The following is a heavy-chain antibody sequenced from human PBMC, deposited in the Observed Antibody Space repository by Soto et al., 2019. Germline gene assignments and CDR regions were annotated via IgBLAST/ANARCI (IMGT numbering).Heavy chain of an antibody. J-gene: IGHJ4*02. Sequence: EVQLVESGGGLVQPGGSLRLSCVASGFTFSNYDINWVRQAPGKGLEWVSHISSRSSTIYYADSVKDRFTISRDNGKNPLGLQKSSPRDEDGAVDYWARDGVPDSSGGNRLCDYWGQGTLGTVAA. CDR2: ISSRSSTI. CDR3: ARDGVPDSSGGNRLCDY. CDR1: GFTFSNYD. V-gene: IGHV3-48*02. D-gene: IGHD3-22*01.